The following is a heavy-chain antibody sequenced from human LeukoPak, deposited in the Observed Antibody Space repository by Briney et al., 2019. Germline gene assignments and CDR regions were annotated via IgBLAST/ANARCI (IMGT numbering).Heavy chain of an antibody. J-gene: IGHJ5*02. CDR2: IYYSGST. Sequence: SETLSLTCTVSGGSISSGGYYWSWIRQHPGKGLEWIGYIYYSGSTYYNPSLKSRVTISVDTSKNQFSLKLSSVTAADTAVYYCAREYSSGWNNWFDPWGQGTLVTVSS. CDR1: GGSISSGGYY. D-gene: IGHD6-19*01. CDR3: AREYSSGWNNWFDP. V-gene: IGHV4-31*03.